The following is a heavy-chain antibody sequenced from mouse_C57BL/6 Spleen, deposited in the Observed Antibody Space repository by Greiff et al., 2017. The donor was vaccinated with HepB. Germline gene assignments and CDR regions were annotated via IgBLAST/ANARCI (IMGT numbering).Heavy chain of an antibody. J-gene: IGHJ3*01. V-gene: IGHV1-80*01. CDR1: GYAFSSYW. CDR3: AREGPLRAWFAY. D-gene: IGHD3-3*01. Sequence: QVQLQQSGAELVKPGASVKISCKASGYAFSSYWMNWVKQRPGKGLEWIGQIYPGDGDTNYNGKFKGKATLTADKSSSTAYMQLSSLTSEDSAVYCCAREGPLRAWFAYWGQGTLVTVSA. CDR2: IYPGDGDT.